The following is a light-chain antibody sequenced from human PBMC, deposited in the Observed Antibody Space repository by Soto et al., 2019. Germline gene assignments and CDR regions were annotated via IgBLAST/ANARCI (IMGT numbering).Light chain of an antibody. CDR2: DVS. Sequence: QSVLTQPASVSGSPGQSITISCTGTSSDVGGYNYVSWYQQHPGKAPKLMIYDVSNRPSGVSNRFSGSKSGNTASLTISGLQAEDEADYYCSSYPGSSTLNYVFGTGTKVTVL. CDR1: SSDVGGYNY. V-gene: IGLV2-14*01. J-gene: IGLJ1*01. CDR3: SSYPGSSTLNYV.